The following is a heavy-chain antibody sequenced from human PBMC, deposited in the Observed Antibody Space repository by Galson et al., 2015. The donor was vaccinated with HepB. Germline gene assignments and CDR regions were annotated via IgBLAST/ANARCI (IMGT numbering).Heavy chain of an antibody. J-gene: IGHJ3*02. CDR1: GYRFNTYW. Sequence: QSGAEVKKPGESLKISCKGSGYRFNTYWIGWVRQMPGKGLEWMGIIYPDDSNSTYSLSFQGQVTISADKSINTAYLQWSSLKASDTALYFCARLRSMGVSMVEGVISRTHHAFDIWGQGTMVTVSS. CDR2: IYPDDSNS. CDR3: ARLRSMGVSMVEGVISRTHHAFDI. V-gene: IGHV5-51*03. D-gene: IGHD3-10*01.